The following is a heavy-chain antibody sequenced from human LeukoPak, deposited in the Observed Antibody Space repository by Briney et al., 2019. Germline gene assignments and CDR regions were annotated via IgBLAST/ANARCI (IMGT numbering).Heavy chain of an antibody. J-gene: IGHJ4*02. Sequence: PGGSLRLSCAASGFTFSSYAMNWVRQAPGKGLEWVAVISHDGSNKSYADSVKGRFTISRDNAENSLYLQLNTMRAEDTAVYYCARGFRDTAMFLDYWGQGTLVTVSS. D-gene: IGHD5-18*01. V-gene: IGHV3-30*07. CDR2: ISHDGSNK. CDR1: GFTFSSYA. CDR3: ARGFRDTAMFLDY.